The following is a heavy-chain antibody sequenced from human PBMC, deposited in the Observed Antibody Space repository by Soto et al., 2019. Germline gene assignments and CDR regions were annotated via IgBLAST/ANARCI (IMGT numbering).Heavy chain of an antibody. J-gene: IGHJ4*02. CDR3: AKAKRITIVRGVYAQVDY. CDR1: GFTFSSYG. V-gene: IGHV3-30*18. CDR2: ISYDGSNK. Sequence: PGGSLRLSCAASGFTFSSYGMHWVRQAPGKGLEWVAVISYDGSNKYYADSVKGRFTISRDNSKNTLYLQMNSLRAEDTAVYYCAKAKRITIVRGVYAQVDYWGQGTLVTESS. D-gene: IGHD3-10*01.